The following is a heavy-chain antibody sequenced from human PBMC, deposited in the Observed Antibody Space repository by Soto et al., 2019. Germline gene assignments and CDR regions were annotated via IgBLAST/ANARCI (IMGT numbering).Heavy chain of an antibody. D-gene: IGHD3-10*01. J-gene: IGHJ4*02. CDR2: IYWDDDK. V-gene: IGHV2-5*02. Sequence: QITLKESGPTLVKPTQTLTLTCTFSGFSLSTSGVGVGWIRQPPGKALEWLALIYWDDDKRYSPSLQSRLTYTKDSSKNQVVLTMTNVDPVDTASYYCAQYYFGSGTFDYWGQGTLVTVSS. CDR3: AQYYFGSGTFDY. CDR1: GFSLSTSGVG.